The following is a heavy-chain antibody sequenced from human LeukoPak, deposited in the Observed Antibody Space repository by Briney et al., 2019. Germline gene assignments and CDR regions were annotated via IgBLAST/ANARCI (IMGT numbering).Heavy chain of an antibody. CDR1: GYTFTGYY. Sequence: ASVKVSCKASGYTFTGYYMHWVRQAPGQGLEWVGWINPNSGGTNYAQKFQGRVTMTRDTSISTAYMELSRLRSDDTAVYYCARFSYSSGWYLIDYWGQGTLVTVSS. CDR3: ARFSYSSGWYLIDY. CDR2: INPNSGGT. J-gene: IGHJ4*02. D-gene: IGHD6-19*01. V-gene: IGHV1-2*02.